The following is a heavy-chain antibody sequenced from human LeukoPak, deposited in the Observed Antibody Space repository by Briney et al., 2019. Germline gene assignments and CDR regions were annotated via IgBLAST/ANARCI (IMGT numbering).Heavy chain of an antibody. CDR2: ISNSGTDT. D-gene: IGHD3-22*01. CDR1: GFRFRDYY. Sequence: GGSLRLSFEGSGFRFRDYYMSWIRPTPGKGLEWVSYISNSGTDTNYADSVKGRFTISRDNAKNSLYLQMNSLRAEDTALYYCARHYYDSRYPTSGYYMDVWGKGTTVTVSS. V-gene: IGHV3-11*03. J-gene: IGHJ6*03. CDR3: ARHYYDSRYPTSGYYMDV.